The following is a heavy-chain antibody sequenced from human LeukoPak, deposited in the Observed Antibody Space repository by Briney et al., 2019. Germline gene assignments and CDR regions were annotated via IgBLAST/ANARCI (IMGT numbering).Heavy chain of an antibody. CDR1: GGTFSSYA. CDR2: IIPIFGTA. D-gene: IGHD3-10*01. CDR3: ARGITMVRGVTGPGYYYGMDV. J-gene: IGHJ6*02. V-gene: IGHV1-69*01. Sequence: ASVKVSCTASGGTFSSYAISWVRQAPGQGLEWMGGIIPIFGTANYAQKFQGRVTITADESTSTAYMELSSLRSEDTAVYYCARGITMVRGVTGPGYYYGMDVWGQGTTVTVSS.